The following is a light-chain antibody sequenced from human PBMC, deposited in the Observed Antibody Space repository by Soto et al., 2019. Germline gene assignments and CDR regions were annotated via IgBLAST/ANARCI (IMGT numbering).Light chain of an antibody. V-gene: IGLV2-14*01. Sequence: QSALTQSASVSGSPGQSITISCTGTSSDVTTYNYVSWYQQHPGKAPKLIIYDVSNRPSGVSNRFSGSKSGNTASLTISGLQADDEADYYCSSYTTSSTVVFGGGTKVTVL. J-gene: IGLJ2*01. CDR3: SSYTTSSTVV. CDR1: SSDVTTYNY. CDR2: DVS.